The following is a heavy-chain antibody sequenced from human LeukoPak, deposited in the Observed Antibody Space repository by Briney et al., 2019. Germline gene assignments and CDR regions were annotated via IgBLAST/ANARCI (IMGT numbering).Heavy chain of an antibody. CDR3: ASKNYYDSSGYYFHDY. CDR1: GGSFSGYY. J-gene: IGHJ4*02. V-gene: IGHV4-34*01. CDR2: INHSGST. Sequence: SETLSLTCAVYGGSFSGYYWSWIRQPPGKGLEWIGEINHSGSTNYNPSLKSRVTISVDTSKNQFSLKLSSVTAADTAVYYCASKNYYDSSGYYFHDYWGQGTLVTVSS. D-gene: IGHD3-22*01.